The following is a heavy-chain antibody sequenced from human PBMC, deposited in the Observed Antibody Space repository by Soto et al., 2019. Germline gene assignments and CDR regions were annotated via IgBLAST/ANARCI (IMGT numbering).Heavy chain of an antibody. V-gene: IGHV4-34*04. CDR3: ARLDCSGCYSRGFGG. CDR2: LNHSGST. D-gene: IGHD2-15*01. Sequence: SETLSLPCAVHGGPFTDYYWSWTRPSPGKGLEWSGELNHSGSTNHTPSPKTRAAIPEDTSQRHLSLTLSSVIAPHPPVYYCARLDCSGCYSRGFGGWGQGVLVTVS. J-gene: IGHJ5*02. CDR1: GGPFTDYY.